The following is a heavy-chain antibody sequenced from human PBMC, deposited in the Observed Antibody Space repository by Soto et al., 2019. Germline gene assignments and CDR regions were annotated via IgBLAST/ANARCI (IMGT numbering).Heavy chain of an antibody. CDR2: ISAYNGNT. CDR3: AREYSGTGWFDP. J-gene: IGHJ5*02. D-gene: IGHD1-26*01. CDR1: GYTFTSYG. V-gene: IGHV1-18*01. Sequence: ASVKVSCKASGYTFTSYGISWLRQAPGQGLEWMGWISAYNGNTNYAQKLQGRVAMTTDTSTSTAYMELRSLRSGDTAVYYCAREYSGTGWFDPWGQGTLVTVSS.